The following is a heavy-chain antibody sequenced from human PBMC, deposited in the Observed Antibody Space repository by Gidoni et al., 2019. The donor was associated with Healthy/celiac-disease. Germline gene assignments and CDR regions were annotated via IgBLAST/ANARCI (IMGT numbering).Heavy chain of an antibody. CDR3: ARTTYYYDPGAFDI. CDR2: ISSSSSTI. D-gene: IGHD3-22*01. V-gene: IGHV3-48*02. CDR1: GFTFGSYS. Sequence: EVQLVESGGGLVQPGGSLRLSCAASGFTFGSYSMNWVRQAPGKGLEWVSYISSSSSTIYYADSVKGRFTISRDNAKNSLYLQMNSLRDEDTAVYYCARTTYYYDPGAFDIWGQGTMVTVSS. J-gene: IGHJ3*02.